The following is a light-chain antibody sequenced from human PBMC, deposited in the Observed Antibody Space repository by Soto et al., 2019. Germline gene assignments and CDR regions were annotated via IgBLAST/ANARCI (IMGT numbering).Light chain of an antibody. CDR3: QQYNNWPIT. CDR1: QTVLST. V-gene: IGKV3-15*01. J-gene: IGKJ5*01. Sequence: EIVMTQSPATLSVSPGERATLSCRASQTVLSTLAWYQQKPGQPPRLLIYGASTRATGFPARFSGSGSGTDFTLTINSLQSEDFAVYYCQQYNNWPITFGQGTRLEIK. CDR2: GAS.